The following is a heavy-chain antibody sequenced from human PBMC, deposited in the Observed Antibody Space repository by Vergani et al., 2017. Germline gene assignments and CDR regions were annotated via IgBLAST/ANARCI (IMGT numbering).Heavy chain of an antibody. V-gene: IGHV1-46*01. Sequence: QVQLVQSGAEVKKPGASVKVSCKASGYTFTSYYMHWVRQAPGQGLEWMGIINPSGGSTSYAQKFQGRVTMTRDTSTSTVYMELSSLRSEDTAVYYCARDDHSSSWYNGNFAHWGQGTLVTVSS. CDR3: ARDDHSSSWYNGNFAH. J-gene: IGHJ5*02. CDR1: GYTFTSYY. D-gene: IGHD6-13*01. CDR2: INPSGGST.